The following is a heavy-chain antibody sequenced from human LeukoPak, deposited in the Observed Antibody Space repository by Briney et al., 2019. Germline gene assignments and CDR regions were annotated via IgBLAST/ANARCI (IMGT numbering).Heavy chain of an antibody. Sequence: SQTLSPTCTVSGGSISSGGYYWSWIRQHPGKGLEWIGYIYYSGTTYYNPSLKSRVTMSVDTSKNQFSLKLISVTAADTAVYYCARDVTGGSYFDYWGQGTLVTVSS. D-gene: IGHD1-26*01. J-gene: IGHJ4*02. CDR3: ARDVTGGSYFDY. CDR2: IYYSGTT. V-gene: IGHV4-31*03. CDR1: GGSISSGGYY.